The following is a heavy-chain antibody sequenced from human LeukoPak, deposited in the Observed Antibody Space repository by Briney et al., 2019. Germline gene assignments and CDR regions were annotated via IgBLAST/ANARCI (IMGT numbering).Heavy chain of an antibody. J-gene: IGHJ4*02. Sequence: GGSLRLSCAASGFTFSSYAMHWVRQAPGKGLEWVAVIWYDGSNKYYADSVKGRFTISRDNSKNTLYLQMNSLRAEDTAVYYCARDSQADYFDYWGQGTLVTVSS. CDR2: IWYDGSNK. V-gene: IGHV3-33*08. CDR1: GFTFSSYA. CDR3: ARDSQADYFDY.